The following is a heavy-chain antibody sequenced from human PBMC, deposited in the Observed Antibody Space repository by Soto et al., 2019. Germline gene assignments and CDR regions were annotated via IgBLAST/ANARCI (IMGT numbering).Heavy chain of an antibody. CDR2: TYYRSKWYN. Sequence: QSQTLSLTCAISGDSVSSNSAAWNWIRQSPSRGLEWLGRTYYRSKWYNDYAVSVKSRITINPDTSKNQFSLQLNSVTPEDTAVYYCARDSWQWLVGLDAFDIWGQGTMVTVSS. D-gene: IGHD6-19*01. V-gene: IGHV6-1*01. CDR3: ARDSWQWLVGLDAFDI. J-gene: IGHJ3*02. CDR1: GDSVSSNSAA.